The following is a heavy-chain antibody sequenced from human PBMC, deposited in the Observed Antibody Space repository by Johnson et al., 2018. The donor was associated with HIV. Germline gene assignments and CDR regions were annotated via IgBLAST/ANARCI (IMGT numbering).Heavy chain of an antibody. CDR2: IGWNGLTI. Sequence: LLVESGGGLVQPGGSLRLSCAASGFTFNDYAMHWVRQGPGKGLEWVAGIGWNGLTIGYVDSVKGRFTISRDDATNSLYLQMNSLKTEDTAVYYCTTEWDGDAFDIWGQGTMVTVSS. V-gene: IGHV3-9*01. D-gene: IGHD1-26*01. CDR3: TTEWDGDAFDI. J-gene: IGHJ3*02. CDR1: GFTFNDYA.